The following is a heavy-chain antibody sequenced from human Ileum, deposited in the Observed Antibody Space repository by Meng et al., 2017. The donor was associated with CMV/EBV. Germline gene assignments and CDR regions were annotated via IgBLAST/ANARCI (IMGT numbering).Heavy chain of an antibody. V-gene: IGHV3-23*01. CDR3: AKDNYGSGSYGV. J-gene: IGHJ3*01. CDR2: ISGSGDTT. CDR1: GFIFTTYA. D-gene: IGHD3-10*01. Sequence: GESLKISCAASGFIFTTYAMSWVRQAPGKGLEWVSAISGSGDTTYYADSAKGRFTISKDNSKNTLYLEVISLRAEDTAVYYCAKDNYGSGSYGVWGQGTMVTVSS.